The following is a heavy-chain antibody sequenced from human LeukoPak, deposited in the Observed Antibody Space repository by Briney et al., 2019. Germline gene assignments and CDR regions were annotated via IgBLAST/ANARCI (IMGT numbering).Heavy chain of an antibody. Sequence: PGGSLRLSCAASGFTFSSYAMSWVRQAPGKGLEWVSAISGSGGSTYCADSVKGRFTISRDNSKNTLYLQMNSLRAEDTAVYYCAKDRWFGEYNFDYWGQGTLVTVSS. J-gene: IGHJ4*02. D-gene: IGHD3-10*01. CDR2: ISGSGGST. CDR1: GFTFSSYA. V-gene: IGHV3-23*01. CDR3: AKDRWFGEYNFDY.